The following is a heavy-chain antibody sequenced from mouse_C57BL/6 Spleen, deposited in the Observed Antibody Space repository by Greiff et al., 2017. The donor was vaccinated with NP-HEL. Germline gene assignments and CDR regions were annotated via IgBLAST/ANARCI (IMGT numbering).Heavy chain of an antibody. CDR2: IYPGDGDT. CDR3: ARSTVVDSWFAY. CDR1: GYAFSSSW. V-gene: IGHV1-82*01. J-gene: IGHJ3*01. Sequence: VQLQQSGPELVKPGASVKISCKASGYAFSSSWMNWVKQRPGKGLEWIGRIYPGDGDTNYNGKFKGKATLTADKSSSTAYMQLSSLTSEDSAVYFCARSTVVDSWFAYWGQGTLVTVSA. D-gene: IGHD1-1*01.